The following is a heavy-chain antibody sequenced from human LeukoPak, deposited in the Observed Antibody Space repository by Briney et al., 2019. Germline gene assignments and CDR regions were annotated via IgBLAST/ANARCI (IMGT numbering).Heavy chain of an antibody. CDR1: GGSFSGYY. CDR3: ARGRRGYGGNSRVYYFDY. Sequence: SETLSLTCAVYGGSFSGYYWSWIRQPPGKGLEWIGEINHSGSTNYNPSLKSRVTISVDTSKNQFSLKLSSVTAADTPVYYCARGRRGYGGNSRVYYFDYWGQGTLVTVSS. CDR2: INHSGST. J-gene: IGHJ4*02. D-gene: IGHD4-23*01. V-gene: IGHV4-34*01.